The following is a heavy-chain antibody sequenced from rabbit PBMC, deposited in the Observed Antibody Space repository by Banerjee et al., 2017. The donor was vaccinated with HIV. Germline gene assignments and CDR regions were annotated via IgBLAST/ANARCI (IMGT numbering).Heavy chain of an antibody. D-gene: IGHD4-2*01. Sequence: QEQLEESGGDLVKPGASLTLTCTASGFSFSNSYWIWWVRQAPGKGPEWIGTIYAGSSGITDYASWVNGRFTISKTSSTTVTLQMTSLTAADTATYFCARDRDWTLDLWGQGTLVTVS. J-gene: IGHJ3*01. CDR1: GFSFSNSYW. CDR3: ARDRDWTLDL. V-gene: IGHV1S45*01. CDR2: IYAGSSGIT.